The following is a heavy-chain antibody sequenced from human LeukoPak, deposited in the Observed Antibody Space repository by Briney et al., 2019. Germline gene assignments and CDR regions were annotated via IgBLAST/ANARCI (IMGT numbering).Heavy chain of an antibody. V-gene: IGHV3-23*01. CDR1: GFTFSSYT. J-gene: IGHJ4*02. CDR2: ISGSGGNT. D-gene: IGHD6-25*01. Sequence: PGGSLRLSCAASGFTFSSYTMSWVRQAPGKGLEWVSVISGSGGNTYYADSVKGRFTISRDNSKNTLYLQMNSLRAEDTALYYCAIERQSGNYYVHYWGQGTPVTVSS. CDR3: AIERQSGNYYVHY.